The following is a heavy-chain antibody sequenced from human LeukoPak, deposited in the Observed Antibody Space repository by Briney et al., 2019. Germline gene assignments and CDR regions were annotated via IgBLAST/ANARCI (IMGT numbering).Heavy chain of an antibody. CDR2: ISYYGSNK. CDR3: AKRGEDRQSGLDY. V-gene: IGHV3-30*18. D-gene: IGHD3-16*01. J-gene: IGHJ4*02. Sequence: GRSLRLSCAASGFTFSSYGMHWVRQAPGKGLEWVAVISYYGSNKYYADSVKGRFTISRDNSKNTLYLQMNSLRAEDTAVYYCAKRGEDRQSGLDYWGQGTLVTVSS. CDR1: GFTFSSYG.